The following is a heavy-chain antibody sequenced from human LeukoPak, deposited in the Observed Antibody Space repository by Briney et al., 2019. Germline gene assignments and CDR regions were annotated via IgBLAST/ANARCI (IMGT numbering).Heavy chain of an antibody. CDR2: INSDGSST. CDR3: AREMAVAAKILDY. Sequence: GGTLRLYCSASGFPFSSYWMHLVGQAPGQVLVLVSRINSDGSSTSYADSVKGRFTISRDNAKNTLYLQMNSLRAEDTAVYYCAREMAVAAKILDYWGQGTLVTVSS. J-gene: IGHJ4*02. D-gene: IGHD6-19*01. V-gene: IGHV3-74*01. CDR1: GFPFSSYW.